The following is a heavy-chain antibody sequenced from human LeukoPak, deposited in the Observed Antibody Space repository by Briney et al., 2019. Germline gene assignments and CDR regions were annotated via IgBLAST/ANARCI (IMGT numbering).Heavy chain of an antibody. J-gene: IGHJ4*02. CDR2: INSDGSDK. D-gene: IGHD4-23*01. Sequence: GGSLRLSCASSGFTFSTYWMHRVRQAPGQGLVWVSRINSDGSDKDFADSVRGRFTISRDNAHNTLHLQMNSLRAEDTAVYYCVREGNSGYFFDYWGQGTLVTVSS. V-gene: IGHV3-74*01. CDR1: GFTFSTYW. CDR3: VREGNSGYFFDY.